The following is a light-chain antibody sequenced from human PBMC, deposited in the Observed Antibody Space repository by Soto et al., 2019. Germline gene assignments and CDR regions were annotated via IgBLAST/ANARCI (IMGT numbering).Light chain of an antibody. CDR3: SSYTTTNTLWV. CDR2: EVS. Sequence: QSALTQPASVSGSPGQSITISCTGTSSDVGAYDYVSWYQQNPGKAPKLIISEVSDRPSGVSNRFSGSKPGNTASLTISGPQAEDEADYFCSSYTTTNTLWVFGGGTKLTVL. V-gene: IGLV2-14*01. J-gene: IGLJ3*02. CDR1: SSDVGAYDY.